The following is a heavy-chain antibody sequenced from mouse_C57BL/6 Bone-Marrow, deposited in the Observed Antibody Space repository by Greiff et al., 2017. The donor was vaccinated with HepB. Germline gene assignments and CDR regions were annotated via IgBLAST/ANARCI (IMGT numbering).Heavy chain of an antibody. CDR1: GYSFSSSW. CDR2: IYPGDGDT. D-gene: IGHD2-4*01. CDR3: ARRGYYETWFAY. Sequence: VTLMESGPELVQPGASVKISCTASGYSFSSSWMNWVKQRPGKGLEWIGRIYPGDGDTNYNGKVKGKATLTADKSSSTAYMQLSSLTSEDSAVYFCARRGYYETWFAYWGQGTLVTVSA. J-gene: IGHJ3*01. V-gene: IGHV1-82*01.